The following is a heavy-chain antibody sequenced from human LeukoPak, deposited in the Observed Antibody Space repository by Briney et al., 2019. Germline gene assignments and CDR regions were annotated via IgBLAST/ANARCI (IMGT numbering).Heavy chain of an antibody. CDR3: ARADSEGYFDL. V-gene: IGHV3-13*04. CDR2: IGTAGDT. CDR1: GFTFSSYD. Sequence: PGGSLRLSCAASGFTFSSYDMHWVRHATGKGLEWVSAIGTAGDTYYPGSVKGRFTISRENAKNSLYLQMNSLRAGDTAVYYCARADSEGYFDLWGRGTLVTVSS. J-gene: IGHJ2*01. D-gene: IGHD3-10*01.